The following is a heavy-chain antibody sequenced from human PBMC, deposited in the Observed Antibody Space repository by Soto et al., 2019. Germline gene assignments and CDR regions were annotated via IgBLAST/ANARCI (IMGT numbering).Heavy chain of an antibody. Sequence: EVQLVASGGGLVQPGGSLRLSCAASGFTFSDYWMHWVRQAPGKGLVWVSRIKGDASSIAYADSVRGRFTISRDNAKNTLYLQTNSLRAEDTAVYYCARGLRGYYGKDVWGQGTTVTVSS. J-gene: IGHJ6*02. CDR1: GFTFSDYW. CDR2: IKGDASSI. CDR3: ARGLRGYYGKDV. V-gene: IGHV3-74*01. D-gene: IGHD4-17*01.